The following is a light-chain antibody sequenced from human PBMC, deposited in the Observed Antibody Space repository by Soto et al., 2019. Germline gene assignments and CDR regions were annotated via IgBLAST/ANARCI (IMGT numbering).Light chain of an antibody. J-gene: IGLJ1*01. Sequence: SAVTQPPSVSEAPGQTEIISKSGSNSSIGAPYDVNWFRQLPGTVPRLLIYGNNNRPSGVPDRFSGSKSGTSAPLAITGLQPEDEADYYLQSEDSSLSGSGVGTGPKVTVL. CDR2: GNN. V-gene: IGLV1-40*02. CDR3: QSEDSSLSGSG. CDR1: NSSIGAPYD.